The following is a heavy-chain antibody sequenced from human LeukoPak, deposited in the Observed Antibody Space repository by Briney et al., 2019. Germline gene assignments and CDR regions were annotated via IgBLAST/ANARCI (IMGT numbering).Heavy chain of an antibody. CDR1: SFTFTNAW. Sequence: GGSLRLSCEASSFTFTNAWMSWVRQAPGKGLEWVGRIKSETDGGTTDYAAVVKGRFTISRDASKNTLYLQMNALKTQDTAVYYCTTDSSRLAAITMVRAVKYAFDVWGQGTMVTVSS. CDR2: IKSETDGGTT. V-gene: IGHV3-15*01. CDR3: TTDSSRLAAITMVRAVKYAFDV. J-gene: IGHJ3*01. D-gene: IGHD3-10*01.